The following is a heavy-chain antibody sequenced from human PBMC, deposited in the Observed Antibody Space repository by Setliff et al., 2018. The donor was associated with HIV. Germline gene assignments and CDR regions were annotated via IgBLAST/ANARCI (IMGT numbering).Heavy chain of an antibody. CDR2: IFYTGST. Sequence: SETLSLTCTVSGGSISSYYWTWLRQFPGKGLEWIGYIFYTGSTTYNPSLNSRVTISVDTSKNQFSLKVTSVTAADTAVYYCGRQVPVPGVAVTPIDYWGQGTLVTVSS. CDR3: GRQVPVPGVAVTPIDY. J-gene: IGHJ4*02. V-gene: IGHV4-59*08. CDR1: GGSISSYY. D-gene: IGHD3-22*01.